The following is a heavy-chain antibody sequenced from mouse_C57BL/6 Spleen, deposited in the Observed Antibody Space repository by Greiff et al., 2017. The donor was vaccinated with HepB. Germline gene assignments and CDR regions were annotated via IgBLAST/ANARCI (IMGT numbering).Heavy chain of an antibody. J-gene: IGHJ4*01. V-gene: IGHV5-6*01. CDR2: ISSGGSYT. D-gene: IGHD1-2*01. Sequence: EVKLVESGGDLVKPGGSLKLSCAASGFTFSSYGLSWVRQTPDKRLEWVATISSGGSYTYYPDSVKGRFTISRDNAKNTLYLQMSSLKSEDTAMYYCAGPLGTTASYYYAMDYWGQGTSVTVSS. CDR3: AGPLGTTASYYYAMDY. CDR1: GFTFSSYG.